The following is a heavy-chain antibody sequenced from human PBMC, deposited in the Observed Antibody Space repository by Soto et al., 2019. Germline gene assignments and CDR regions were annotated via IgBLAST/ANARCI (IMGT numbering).Heavy chain of an antibody. Sequence: PGGSLRLSCAASGFTFSSYAMSWVRQAPGKGLEWVSAISGSGGSTYYADSVKGRFTISRDNSKNTLYLQMNSLRAEDTAVYYCANRRRIPRAVAGSFDYWGQGTLVTVS. J-gene: IGHJ4*02. D-gene: IGHD6-19*01. CDR3: ANRRRIPRAVAGSFDY. CDR1: GFTFSSYA. V-gene: IGHV3-23*01. CDR2: ISGSGGST.